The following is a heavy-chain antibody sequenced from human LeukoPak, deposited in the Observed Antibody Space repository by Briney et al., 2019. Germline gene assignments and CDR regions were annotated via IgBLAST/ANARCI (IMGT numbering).Heavy chain of an antibody. Sequence: GGSLRLSCAASGFTFSDYYMSWIRQAPGKGLEWVSYISSSGSTIYYADSVKGRFTISRDNSKNTLYLQMNSLRAEDTAVYYCAKLPVVPAQDYYYMDVWGKGTTVTVSS. CDR1: GFTFSDYY. CDR2: ISSSGSTI. V-gene: IGHV3-11*04. CDR3: AKLPVVPAQDYYYMDV. J-gene: IGHJ6*03. D-gene: IGHD2-2*01.